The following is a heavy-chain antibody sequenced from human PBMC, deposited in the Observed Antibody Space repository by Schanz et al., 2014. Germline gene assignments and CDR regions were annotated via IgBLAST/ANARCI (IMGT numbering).Heavy chain of an antibody. V-gene: IGHV1-18*01. D-gene: IGHD3-3*01. CDR1: GYTFTDYG. Sequence: QVQLGQSGGEMKKPGASVKVSCKASGYTFTDYGLSWVRQAPGQGLEWLGWIRPDNGHTTYSQKVRDRVIFTTDPSATTANVELRSLSSDATAHYCGVRVPSRDDSFDLWGRGTLVTVSS. CDR2: IRPDNGHT. CDR3: VRVPSRDDSFDL. J-gene: IGHJ2*01.